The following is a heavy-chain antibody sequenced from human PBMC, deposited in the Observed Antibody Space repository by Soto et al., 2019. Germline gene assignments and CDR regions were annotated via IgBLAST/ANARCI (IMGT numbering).Heavy chain of an antibody. J-gene: IGHJ6*02. V-gene: IGHV3-23*01. CDR1: GFTFSSYS. Sequence: QPGGSLRLSCSASGFTFSSYSMSWVRQAPGKGLEWVSSISGSAGTTYYSDSVTGHFTISRDNSKSTLYLQVNSLRAEDTAIYYCAKEWSSGFDVWGQGTTVTVSS. CDR2: ISGSAGTT. CDR3: AKEWSSGFDV. D-gene: IGHD2-15*01.